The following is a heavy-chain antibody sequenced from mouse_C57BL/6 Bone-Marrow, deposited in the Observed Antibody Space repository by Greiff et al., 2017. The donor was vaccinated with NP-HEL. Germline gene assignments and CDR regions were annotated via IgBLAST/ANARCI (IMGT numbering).Heavy chain of an antibody. CDR2: ISYDGSN. V-gene: IGHV3-6*01. Sequence: ESGPGLVKPSQSLSLTCSVTGYSITSGYYWNWIRQFPGNKLEWMGYISYDGSNNYNPSLKNRISITRDTSKNQFFLKLNSVTTEDTATYYCASLEGYFDVWGTGTTVTVSS. J-gene: IGHJ1*03. CDR1: GYSITSGYY. CDR3: ASLEGYFDV.